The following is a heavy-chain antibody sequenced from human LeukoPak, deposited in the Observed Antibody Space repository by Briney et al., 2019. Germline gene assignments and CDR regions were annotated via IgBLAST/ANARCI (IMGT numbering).Heavy chain of an antibody. D-gene: IGHD5-18*01. CDR1: GFTFSSYG. CDR2: IWYDGSNK. Sequence: PGRSLRLSCAASGFTFSSYGIHWVRQAPGKRLEWVAVIWYDGSNKYYADSVKGRFTISRDNSKNTLYLQMNSLRAEDTAVYYCARDKVTFDYWGQGTLVTVSS. J-gene: IGHJ4*02. V-gene: IGHV3-33*01. CDR3: ARDKVTFDY.